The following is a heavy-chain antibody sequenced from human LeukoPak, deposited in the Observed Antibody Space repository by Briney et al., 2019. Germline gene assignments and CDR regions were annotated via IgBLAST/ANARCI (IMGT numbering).Heavy chain of an antibody. J-gene: IGHJ6*03. CDR1: GYTFTSYD. V-gene: IGHV1-8*01. CDR2: MNPNSGNT. Sequence: ASLKVSCKASGYTFTSYDINWVRQATGQGLEWMGWMNPNSGNTGYAQKFQGRVTMTRNTSISTAYMELSSLRSEDTAVYYCARGGSYPPDYYYYMDVWGKGTTVTVSS. CDR3: ARGGSYPPDYYYYMDV. D-gene: IGHD1-26*01.